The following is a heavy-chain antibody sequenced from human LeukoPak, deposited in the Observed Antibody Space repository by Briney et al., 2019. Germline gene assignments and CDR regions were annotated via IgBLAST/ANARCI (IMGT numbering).Heavy chain of an antibody. CDR2: MSHSGSS. CDR1: GVIFSSFA. J-gene: IGHJ3*02. V-gene: IGHV3-23*01. Sequence: TGGSLRLSCEVSGVIFSSFAMNWVRQAPGKGLEWVSSMSHSGSSSYADSVKGRFTISRDNSMNTLFLQMSSLRAEDTAIYYCAKELTERWLIDAFDIWGQGTVVTVSS. D-gene: IGHD5-24*01. CDR3: AKELTERWLIDAFDI.